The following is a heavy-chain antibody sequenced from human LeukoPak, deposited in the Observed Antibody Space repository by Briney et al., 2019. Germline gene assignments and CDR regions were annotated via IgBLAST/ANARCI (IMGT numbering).Heavy chain of an antibody. D-gene: IGHD2-2*03. V-gene: IGHV3-30*18. CDR1: GFTFSSYG. J-gene: IGHJ4*02. CDR3: AKGWIRGFYFDY. CDR2: ISYDGSNK. Sequence: GGSLRLSCAASGFTFSSYGMHWVRQAPGKGLEWVAVISYDGSNKYYADSVKGRFTISSDNSKNTLYLQMNSLRAEDTTVYYCAKGWIRGFYFDYWGQGTLVTVSS.